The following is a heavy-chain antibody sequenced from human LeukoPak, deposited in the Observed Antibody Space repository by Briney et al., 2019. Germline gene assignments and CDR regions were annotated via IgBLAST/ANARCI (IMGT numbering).Heavy chain of an antibody. V-gene: IGHV4-30-4*01. CDR3: GRGLGYFDL. CDR1: GGSISSGDYF. CDR2: IYYSGST. J-gene: IGHJ2*01. Sequence: SETLSLTCTVSGGSISSGDYFWSWIRQPPGKGLEWIVYIYYSGSTYYNPSLKSRVTISLDTSNILFSIEQPAVTAAGTAVYFCGRGLGYFDLWGRGTLVTVSS.